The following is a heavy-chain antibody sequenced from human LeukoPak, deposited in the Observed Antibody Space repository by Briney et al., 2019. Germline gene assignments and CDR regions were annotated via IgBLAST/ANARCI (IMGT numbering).Heavy chain of an antibody. Sequence: SGTLSLTCVVSGGSIGSSNWWSWVRQPPGKGLEWIGEIYHSASTNYNPSLKSRITISVDKSKNQFSLKLSSVTAADTAVYYCARERSGSEIFARSFDIWGQGTMVTVSS. CDR1: GGSIGSSNW. D-gene: IGHD3-3*01. J-gene: IGHJ3*02. CDR3: ARERSGSEIFARSFDI. CDR2: IYHSAST. V-gene: IGHV4-4*02.